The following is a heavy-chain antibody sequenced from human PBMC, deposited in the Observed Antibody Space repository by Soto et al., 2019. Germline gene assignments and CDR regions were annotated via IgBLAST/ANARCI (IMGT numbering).Heavy chain of an antibody. CDR1: GFTFSSYW. CDR2: IKQDGSEK. Sequence: PGGSLRLSCAASGFTFSSYWMSWVRQAPGKGLEWVANIKQDGSEKYYVDSVKGRFTISRDNAKNSLYLQMNSLRAEDTAVYYCARASLGSSIWYGPRYYYYGMDVWGQGTTVTVSS. V-gene: IGHV3-7*05. D-gene: IGHD6-13*01. CDR3: ARASLGSSIWYGPRYYYYGMDV. J-gene: IGHJ6*02.